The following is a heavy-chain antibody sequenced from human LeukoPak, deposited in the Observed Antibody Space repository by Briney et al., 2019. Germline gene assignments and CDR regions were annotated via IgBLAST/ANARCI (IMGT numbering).Heavy chain of an antibody. Sequence: GGSLRLSCAASGFTFSSYGMHWVRQAPGKGLEWVAVISYDGSNKYYADSVKGRFTISRDNSKNTLYLQMNSLRAEDTAVYYCAKDHSRRFLEWYFDYWGQGTLVTVSS. J-gene: IGHJ4*02. CDR3: AKDHSRRFLEWYFDY. CDR1: GFTFSSYG. CDR2: ISYDGSNK. V-gene: IGHV3-30*18. D-gene: IGHD3-3*01.